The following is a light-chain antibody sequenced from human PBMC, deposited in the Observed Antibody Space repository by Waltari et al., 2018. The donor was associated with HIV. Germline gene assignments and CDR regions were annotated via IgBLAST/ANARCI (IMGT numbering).Light chain of an antibody. CDR2: DTN. J-gene: IGLJ2*01. V-gene: IGLV7-46*01. Sequence: QAVVTQEPSLTESPGGTVTLTCGSSPGAVISGTHAYWFQQKTGQAPKTLIYDTNNKHSWTPARFSGSLLGGKAALTLSGAQPEDEAKYYCLLSYAGARPVVFGGGTQLTVL. CDR1: PGAVISGTH. CDR3: LLSYAGARPVV.